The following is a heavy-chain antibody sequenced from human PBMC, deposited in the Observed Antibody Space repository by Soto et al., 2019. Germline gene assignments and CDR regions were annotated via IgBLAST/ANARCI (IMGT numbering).Heavy chain of an antibody. D-gene: IGHD2-2*01. CDR3: AKDDIVVVPAAQTPHDAFDI. J-gene: IGHJ3*02. V-gene: IGHV3-23*01. CDR2: ISGSGGST. Sequence: LRLSCAASGFTFSSYAMSWVRQAPGKGLEWVSAISGSGGSTYYADSVKGRFTISRDNSKNTLYLQMNSLRAEDTAVYYCAKDDIVVVPAAQTPHDAFDIWGQGTMVTVSS. CDR1: GFTFSSYA.